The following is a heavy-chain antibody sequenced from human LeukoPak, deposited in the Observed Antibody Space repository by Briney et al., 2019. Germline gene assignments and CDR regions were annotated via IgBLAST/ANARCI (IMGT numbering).Heavy chain of an antibody. J-gene: IGHJ4*02. Sequence: SETLSLTCAVYGGSFSGYYWSWIRQPPGKGLERIGEINHSGSTNYNPSLKSRVTISVDTSKNQFSLKLSSVTAADTAVYYCAGGDFWSGYYLDYWGQGTLVTVSS. V-gene: IGHV4-34*01. CDR1: GGSFSGYY. CDR2: INHSGST. D-gene: IGHD3-3*01. CDR3: AGGDFWSGYYLDY.